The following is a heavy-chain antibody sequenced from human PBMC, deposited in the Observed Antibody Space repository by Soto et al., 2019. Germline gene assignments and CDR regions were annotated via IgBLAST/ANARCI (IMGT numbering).Heavy chain of an antibody. CDR1: GYSISSSNW. V-gene: IGHV4-28*01. D-gene: IGHD2-21*01. CDR2: IYYSGTT. J-gene: IGHJ1*01. CDR3: ARRETPSHIDS. Sequence: PSETLSLTCAVSGYSISSSNWWGWIRQPPGKGLEWIGYIYYSGTTYYNPSLKSRVTMSVDTSKNQFSLKLTSVTAVDTAVYYCARRETPSHIDSRGQATLLPVSS.